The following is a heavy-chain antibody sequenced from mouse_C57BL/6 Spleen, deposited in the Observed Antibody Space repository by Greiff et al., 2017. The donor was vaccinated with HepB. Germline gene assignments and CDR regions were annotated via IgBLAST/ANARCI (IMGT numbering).Heavy chain of an antibody. D-gene: IGHD1-1*01. V-gene: IGHV1-64*01. J-gene: IGHJ4*01. CDR2: IHPNSGST. CDR3: AKIYYYYSSPIYYAIDY. Sequence: QVQLQQPGAELVKPGASVKLSCKASGYTFTSYWMHWVKQRPGQGLEWIGMIHPNSGSTNYNEKFKSKATLTVDKSSSTAYMQLSSLTSDDSAVYYCAKIYYYYSSPIYYAIDYWGQGTSVTVSS. CDR1: GYTFTSYW.